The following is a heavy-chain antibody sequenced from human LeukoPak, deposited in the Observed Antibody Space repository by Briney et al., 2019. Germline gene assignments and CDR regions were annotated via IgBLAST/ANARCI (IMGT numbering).Heavy chain of an antibody. V-gene: IGHV1-24*01. Sequence: ASVKVSCKVSGYTLTELSMHWVRQAPGKGLEWMGGFDPEDGETIYAQKFQGRVTMTEDTSTDTAYMELSSLRSEDTAVYYCATPLFSGYCSGGSCYYYGMDVWGQGTTVTVSS. J-gene: IGHJ6*02. CDR2: FDPEDGET. CDR1: GYTLTELS. CDR3: ATPLFSGYCSGGSCYYYGMDV. D-gene: IGHD2-15*01.